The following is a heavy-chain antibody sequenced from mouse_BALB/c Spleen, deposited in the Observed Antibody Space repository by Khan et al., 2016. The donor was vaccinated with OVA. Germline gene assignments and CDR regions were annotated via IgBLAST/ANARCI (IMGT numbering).Heavy chain of an antibody. J-gene: IGHJ4*01. V-gene: IGHV2-9*02. CDR1: GFSLTNYG. D-gene: IGHD2-10*01. Sequence: VQLKESGPGLVAPSQSLSITCTVSGFSLTNYGVNWVRQPPGKGLEWLGIIWAGGSTNYNSALMSRVSIRKDNAKSQVLLKMNSLQTDDTAMYYCARETAYYGNYEAMDYWGQGPSVTVSS. CDR3: ARETAYYGNYEAMDY. CDR2: IWAGGST.